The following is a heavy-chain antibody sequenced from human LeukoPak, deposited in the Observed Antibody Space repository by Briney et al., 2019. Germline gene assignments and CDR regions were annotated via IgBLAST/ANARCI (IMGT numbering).Heavy chain of an antibody. CDR2: ISSSGDTI. J-gene: IGHJ4*02. V-gene: IGHV3-48*01. Sequence: GFLRLSCAASGFTFSSHWMNWVRQAPGKGLEWVSYISSSGDTIYYADSVKGRFTISRDNAKNSLYLQMNSLRADDTAVYYCARDLIRGYRYGYGSFDYWGQGALVTVPS. CDR1: GFTFSSHW. D-gene: IGHD5-18*01. CDR3: ARDLIRGYRYGYGSFDY.